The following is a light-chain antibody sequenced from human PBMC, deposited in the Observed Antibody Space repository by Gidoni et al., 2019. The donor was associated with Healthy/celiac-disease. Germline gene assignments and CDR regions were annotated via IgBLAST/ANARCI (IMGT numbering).Light chain of an antibody. Sequence: SYVLTQPPSVSVAPGKTARLTCGGNNIGSKSGHWDQQKPGLAPVLVIDYDSDRPSGIPERFSGSNSGNTATLTISRVEAGDEADYYCQVWDSSSDHVVFGGGTKLTVL. CDR2: YDS. V-gene: IGLV3-21*04. CDR3: QVWDSSSDHVV. CDR1: NIGSKS. J-gene: IGLJ2*01.